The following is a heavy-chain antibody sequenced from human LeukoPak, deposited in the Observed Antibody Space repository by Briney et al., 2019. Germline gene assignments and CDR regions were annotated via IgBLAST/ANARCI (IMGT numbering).Heavy chain of an antibody. D-gene: IGHD6-19*01. CDR2: IYYSGST. V-gene: IGHV4-59*01. CDR3: ARDRSGWSFFDY. CDR1: GGSISSYH. J-gene: IGHJ4*02. Sequence: SETLSLTCTVSGGSISSYHWSWIRQPPGKGLEWIGYIYYSGSTNYNPSLKSRVTISVDTSKNQFSLKLSSVTAADTAVYYCARDRSGWSFFDYWGQGTLVTVSS.